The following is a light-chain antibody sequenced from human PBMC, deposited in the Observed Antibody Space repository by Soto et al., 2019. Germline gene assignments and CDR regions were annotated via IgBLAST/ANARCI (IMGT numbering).Light chain of an antibody. V-gene: IGLV2-14*01. J-gene: IGLJ3*02. CDR1: TSDVGGYTY. Sequence: SALTQPASVSGSPGQSITISCTGTTSDVGGYTYVSWYQQHPGKAPKLIISEVSNRPSGVSHRFSGSKSGNTACLTISGLQPADEADYYCSSYTSSSSLVFGGGTKLTVL. CDR3: SSYTSSSSLV. CDR2: EVS.